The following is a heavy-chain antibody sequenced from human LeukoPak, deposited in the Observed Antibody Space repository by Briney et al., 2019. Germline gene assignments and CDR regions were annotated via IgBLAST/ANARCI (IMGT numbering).Heavy chain of an antibody. V-gene: IGHV4-39*02. D-gene: IGHD6-13*01. CDR1: GGSISSRSYS. Sequence: PSETLSLTCTVSGGSISSRSYSWGWIRQPPGKGLECIGSISYSGNTYYNPSLKSRVTISVDTSKNHFSLKLTSVTAIDTGVYYCARVRGRIAAAGTNWFDPWGQGTLVTVSS. CDR3: ARVRGRIAAAGTNWFDP. J-gene: IGHJ5*02. CDR2: ISYSGNT.